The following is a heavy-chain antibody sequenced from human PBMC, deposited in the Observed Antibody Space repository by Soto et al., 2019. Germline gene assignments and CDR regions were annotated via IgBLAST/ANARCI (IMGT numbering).Heavy chain of an antibody. V-gene: IGHV3-21*06. CDR1: GFTFTRYS. Sequence: GGSLRLSCAASGFTFTRYSMNWVRQAPGKGLEWVSSISSTTNYIYYGDSMKGRFTISRDNAKSSLYLEMNSLRAEDTAVYYCARESEDLASNFDYWGQGTLVTVSS. J-gene: IGHJ4*02. CDR2: ISSTTNYI. CDR3: ARESEDLASNFDY.